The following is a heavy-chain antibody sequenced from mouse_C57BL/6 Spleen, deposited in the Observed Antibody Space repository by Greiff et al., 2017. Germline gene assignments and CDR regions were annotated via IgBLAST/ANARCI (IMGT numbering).Heavy chain of an antibody. CDR3: AGFITTVVATEYFDV. J-gene: IGHJ1*03. CDR1: GYTFTGYW. CDR2: ILPGSGST. Sequence: QVQLQQSGAELMKPGASVKLSCKATGYTFTGYWIEWVKQRPGHGLEWIGEILPGSGSTNYNEKFKGKATFTADTSSNTAYMQLSSLTTEDSAIYYCAGFITTVVATEYFDVWGTGTTVTVPS. D-gene: IGHD1-1*01. V-gene: IGHV1-9*01.